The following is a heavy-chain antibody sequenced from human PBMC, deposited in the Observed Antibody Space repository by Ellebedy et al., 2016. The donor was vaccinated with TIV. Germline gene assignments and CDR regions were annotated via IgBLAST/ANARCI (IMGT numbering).Heavy chain of an antibody. V-gene: IGHV4-61*08. CDR3: ARESPTSVVTPKAFDV. CDR2: IYYSGTI. CDR1: GVSVRHNDYY. Sequence: MPSETLSLTCILSGVSVRHNDYYWTWIRQPPGKGLEWTGYIYYSGTINYNPSLQSRVTISLDTSKNLFSLKLSSVTAADTAVYYCARESPTSVVTPKAFDVWGHGTMVTVSS. D-gene: IGHD4-23*01. J-gene: IGHJ3*01.